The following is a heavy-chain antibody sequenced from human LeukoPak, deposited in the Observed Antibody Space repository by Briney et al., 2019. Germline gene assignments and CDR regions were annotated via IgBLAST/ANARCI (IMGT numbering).Heavy chain of an antibody. D-gene: IGHD7-27*01. Sequence: GRSLRLSCAASGFTFSNYVMHWVRQAPGKGLEWAAMIWHDGSRKFYAESVKGRFTISRDNSKSTMSLEMNSLRAEDTAVYYCVQEVALGAGAYDIWGRGTIITVSS. CDR3: VQEVALGAGAYDI. CDR1: GFTFSNYV. CDR2: IWHDGSRK. V-gene: IGHV3-33*06. J-gene: IGHJ3*02.